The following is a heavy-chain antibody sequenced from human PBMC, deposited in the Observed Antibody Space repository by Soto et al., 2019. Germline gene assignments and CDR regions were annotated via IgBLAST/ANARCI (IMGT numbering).Heavy chain of an antibody. Sequence: QVQLVQSGAEVRKSGASVKLSCKASEYTFTSSYIHWVRQAPGQGLDWMGIISPTSGTTSYAQKFQDRLSMTSDTSTRTVYVELRSLTSKDSAVYYCASPDTAPAAGYDALHMWGQGTKVTVSS. CDR3: ASPDTAPAAGYDALHM. CDR1: EYTFTSSY. CDR2: ISPTSGTT. D-gene: IGHD5-18*01. V-gene: IGHV1-46*03. J-gene: IGHJ3*02.